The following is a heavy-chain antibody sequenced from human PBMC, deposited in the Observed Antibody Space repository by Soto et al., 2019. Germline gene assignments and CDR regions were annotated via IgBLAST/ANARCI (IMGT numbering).Heavy chain of an antibody. V-gene: IGHV4-34*01. D-gene: IGHD6-13*01. CDR1: GGSFSGYY. CDR2: INHSGST. J-gene: IGHJ6*02. CDR3: ARGIAAAGTEPYYYYYGMDV. Sequence: PSETLSLTCAVYGGSFSGYYWSWIRQPPGKGLEWIGEINHSGSTNYNPSLKSRVTISVDTSKNQFSLKLSSVTAADTAVYYCARGIAAAGTEPYYYYYGMDVWGQGTTVTVSS.